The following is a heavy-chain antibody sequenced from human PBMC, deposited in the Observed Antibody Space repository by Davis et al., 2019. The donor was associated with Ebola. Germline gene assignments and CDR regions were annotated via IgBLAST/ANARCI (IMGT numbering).Heavy chain of an antibody. D-gene: IGHD6-13*01. V-gene: IGHV4-34*01. CDR2: INHSGST. CDR3: ARGALIPAAGTGKDFDY. CDR1: VGSFSGYD. J-gene: IGHJ4*02. Sequence: MPSETLSRTCAVYVGSFSGYDWSWIRLPPGKGLEWIGEINHSGSTNYNPSLKSRVTMSVDTSKNQFSLNLYSVTAADTAVYYCARGALIPAAGTGKDFDYWGQGTLVTVSS.